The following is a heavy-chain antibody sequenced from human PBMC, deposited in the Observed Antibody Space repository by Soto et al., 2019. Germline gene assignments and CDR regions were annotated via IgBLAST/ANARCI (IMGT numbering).Heavy chain of an antibody. Sequence: QVQLVESGGGVVQPGRSLRLSCAASGFTFSSYGMHWVRQAPGKGLEWVAVIWYDGSNKYYADSVKGRFTISRDNSKNTRYLQMNSLSAEDTAVYYCARDPNIVLVPAAQDTYYYYGMDVWGQGTTVTVSS. CDR3: ARDPNIVLVPAAQDTYYYYGMDV. V-gene: IGHV3-33*01. CDR1: GFTFSSYG. CDR2: IWYDGSNK. D-gene: IGHD2-2*01. J-gene: IGHJ6*02.